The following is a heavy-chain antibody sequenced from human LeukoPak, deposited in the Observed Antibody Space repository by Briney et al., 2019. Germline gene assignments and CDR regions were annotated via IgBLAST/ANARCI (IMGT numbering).Heavy chain of an antibody. V-gene: IGHV4-59*08. CDR1: GGSISSYY. D-gene: IGHD3-10*01. CDR2: IYYSGST. J-gene: IGHJ6*02. CDR3: ARHGLLWFGEADPHYGMDV. Sequence: PSETLSLTCTVSGGSISSYYWSWIRQPPGKGLEWIGYIYYSGSTNYNPSLKSRVTISVDTSKNQFSLKLSSVTAANTAVYYCARHGLLWFGEADPHYGMDVWGQGTTVTVSS.